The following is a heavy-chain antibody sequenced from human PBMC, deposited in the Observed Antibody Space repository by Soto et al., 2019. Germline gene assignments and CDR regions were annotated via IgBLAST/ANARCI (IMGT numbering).Heavy chain of an antibody. CDR3: ARGRLPLRQCTGGSCYSYFDY. Sequence: QVQLVQSGAEVKKPGASVKVSCKVSGYSFTGYFMHWVRQAPGQGLEWMGWINPNSGGRNFAQKFQGRVTMTRDTSISTAYMELSGLTSDDTAFYYCARGRLPLRQCTGGSCYSYFDYWGQGTLVTVSS. V-gene: IGHV1-2*02. CDR2: INPNSGGR. CDR1: GYSFTGYF. D-gene: IGHD2-15*01. J-gene: IGHJ4*02.